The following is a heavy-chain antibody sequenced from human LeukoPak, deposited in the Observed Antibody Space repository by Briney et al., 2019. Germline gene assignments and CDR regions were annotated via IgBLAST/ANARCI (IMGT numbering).Heavy chain of an antibody. Sequence: GESLKISCKGSGYSFTSYWIGWVRQMPGKGLEWMGIIYPDDSDTRYSPSFQGQVTISADKSVNTAYLQWSSLKASDTAMYYCARQVRATRVFDYWGQGTLVTVSS. CDR2: IYPDDSDT. V-gene: IGHV5-51*01. D-gene: IGHD1-26*01. CDR1: GYSFTSYW. J-gene: IGHJ4*02. CDR3: ARQVRATRVFDY.